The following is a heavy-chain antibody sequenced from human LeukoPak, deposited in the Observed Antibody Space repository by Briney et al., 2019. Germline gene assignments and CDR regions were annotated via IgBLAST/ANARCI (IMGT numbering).Heavy chain of an antibody. CDR1: GDTLTESS. V-gene: IGHV1-24*01. D-gene: IGHD3-10*01. J-gene: IGHJ4*02. CDR3: ATLPRGHLFDS. CDR2: FVPEDGET. Sequence: ASVKVSCKLSGDTLTESSMHWVRQSPGKGLEWMGGFVPEDGETIYAQTFQGRVTMTEDTSTDTAYMELSSLRSDDTAVYFCATLPRGHLFDSWGQGTLVTVSS.